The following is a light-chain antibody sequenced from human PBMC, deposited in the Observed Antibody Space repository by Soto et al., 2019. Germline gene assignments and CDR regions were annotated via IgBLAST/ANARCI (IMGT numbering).Light chain of an antibody. Sequence: EVMMRQSPATLSVSQGERATLSCRASQSVSSNLAWYQQKPGQAPRLLIYGASTRATGIPARFSGSGSGTEFTLTITSLQPEDFATYYCQHICSIPITFGQGTRLEIK. V-gene: IGKV3-15*01. CDR1: QSVSSN. CDR2: GAS. J-gene: IGKJ5*01. CDR3: QHICSIPIT.